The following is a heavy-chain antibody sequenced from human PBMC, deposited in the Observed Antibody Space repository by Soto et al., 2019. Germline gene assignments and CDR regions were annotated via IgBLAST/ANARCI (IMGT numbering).Heavy chain of an antibody. J-gene: IGHJ4*02. Sequence: QVQLVQSGAEEKKPGASVKVSCKASGYTFTSYAMHWVRQAPGQRLEWMGWINAGNGNTKYSQKFQGRVTITRDTSASTPYMEMSSLRSEDTAVYYCARVGGWFFPDYWGQGTLVTVSS. CDR1: GYTFTSYA. D-gene: IGHD2-15*01. CDR3: ARVGGWFFPDY. CDR2: INAGNGNT. V-gene: IGHV1-3*05.